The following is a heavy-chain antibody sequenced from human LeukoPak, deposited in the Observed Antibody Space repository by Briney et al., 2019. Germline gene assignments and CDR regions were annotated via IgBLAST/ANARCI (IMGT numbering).Heavy chain of an antibody. CDR3: ARVTFNYYGSGDAFDM. V-gene: IGHV3-11*06. CDR1: GFTFSDSY. CDR2: ITSSSDYT. Sequence: GGSLRLSCAASGFTFSDSYMSWTRQAPGKGLEWVSYITSSSDYTNYVDSVKARFTISRDNSKNMLYLQMNSLRAEDTAVYYCARVTFNYYGSGDAFDMWGQGTMVTVSS. J-gene: IGHJ3*02. D-gene: IGHD3-10*01.